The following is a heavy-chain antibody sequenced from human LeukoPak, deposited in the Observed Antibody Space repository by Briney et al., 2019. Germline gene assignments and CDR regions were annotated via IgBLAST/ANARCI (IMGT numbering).Heavy chain of an antibody. D-gene: IGHD3-10*01. V-gene: IGHV4-39*07. J-gene: IGHJ5*02. CDR3: ARLLWFGELGVQRFDP. Sequence: NPSETLSLTCTVSGGSISSSSYYWGWIRQPPGKGLEWIGSIYYSGNTYYNSSLKSRITISVDTSKNQFSLKLSSVTAADTAVYYCARLLWFGELGVQRFDPWGQGTLVTVSS. CDR1: GGSISSSSYY. CDR2: IYYSGNT.